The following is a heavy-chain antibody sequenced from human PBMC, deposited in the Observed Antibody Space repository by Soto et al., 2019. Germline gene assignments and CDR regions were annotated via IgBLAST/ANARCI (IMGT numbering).Heavy chain of an antibody. V-gene: IGHV1-69*01. D-gene: IGHD1-26*01. CDR2: VIPIFGKA. J-gene: IGHJ4*02. CDR1: GGSFTSYA. CDR3: ARVVGATLGYYFYH. Sequence: QVQLVQSGAEMKKPGSSVKVSCTASGGSFTSYAIAWVRQAPGQGLEWMGGVIPIFGKATYAQKLQGSVTITADEPSRTAYLELSGLRADDTAVYYCARVVGATLGYYFYHWGQGTPVNVSS.